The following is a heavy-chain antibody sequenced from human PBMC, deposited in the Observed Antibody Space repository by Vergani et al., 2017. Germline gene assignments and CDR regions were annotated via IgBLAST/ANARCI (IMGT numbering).Heavy chain of an antibody. V-gene: IGHV3-48*03. D-gene: IGHD3-3*01. CDR1: GFTFSSYE. CDR2: ISSSGSTI. Sequence: EVQLVESGGGLVQPGGSLRLSCAASGFTFSSYEMNWVRQAPGKGLEWVSYISSSGSTIYYADSVKGRFTISRDNAKNSLYLQMNSLRAEDTAVYYCARLLGGYYDFWSGYPSGGMDVWGQGTTVTVSS. J-gene: IGHJ6*02. CDR3: ARLLGGYYDFWSGYPSGGMDV.